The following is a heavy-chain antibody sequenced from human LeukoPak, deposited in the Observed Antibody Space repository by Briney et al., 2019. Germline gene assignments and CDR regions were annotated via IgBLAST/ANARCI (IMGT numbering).Heavy chain of an antibody. J-gene: IGHJ4*02. CDR2: IIPIFGIA. CDR3: ASRDGTNSNSEN. V-gene: IGHV1-69*04. Sequence: GASVKVSCKASGGTFSSYAISWVRQAPGQGLEWMGMIIPIFGIANYAQKFQGRVTITADKSTSTAYMELSSLRSEDTAVYYCASRDGTNSNSENWGQGTLVTVSS. CDR1: GGTFSSYA. D-gene: IGHD4-11*01.